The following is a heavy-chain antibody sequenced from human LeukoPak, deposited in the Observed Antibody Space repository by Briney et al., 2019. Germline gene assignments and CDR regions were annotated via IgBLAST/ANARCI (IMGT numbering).Heavy chain of an antibody. CDR3: ARAQKGPNPLDY. CDR2: INPSGGST. J-gene: IGHJ4*02. Sequence: GASVKVSRKASGYTFTSYYMHWVRQAPGQGLEWMGIINPSGGSTSYAQKFQGRVTMTRDTSTSTVYMELSSLRSDDTAVYYCARAQKGPNPLDYWGQGTLVTVSS. V-gene: IGHV1-46*01. CDR1: GYTFTSYY.